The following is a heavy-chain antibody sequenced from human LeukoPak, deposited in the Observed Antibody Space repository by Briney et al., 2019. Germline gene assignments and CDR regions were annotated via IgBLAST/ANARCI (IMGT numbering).Heavy chain of an antibody. D-gene: IGHD3-10*01. CDR3: ARVGAGARFDY. CDR1: GGSISSYY. Sequence: SETLSLTCTVSGGSISSYYWSWIRQPPGKGLEWIGYIYYRGSSNYNPSFKSRVTISVDTSKNQFSLKVSSVTAADTAVYYCARVGAGARFDYWGQGTLVTVSS. CDR2: IYYRGSS. V-gene: IGHV4-59*01. J-gene: IGHJ4*02.